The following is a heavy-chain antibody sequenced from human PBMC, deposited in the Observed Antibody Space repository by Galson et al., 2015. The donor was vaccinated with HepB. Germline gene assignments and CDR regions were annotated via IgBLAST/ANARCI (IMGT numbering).Heavy chain of an antibody. CDR3: ARDLYYDSSGYLLPGDAFDI. J-gene: IGHJ3*02. CDR2: ISSSSTI. V-gene: IGHV3-48*02. CDR1: GFTFSSYS. Sequence: SLRLSCAASGFTFSSYSMNWVRQAPGKGLEWVSYISSSSTIYYADSVKGRFTISRDNAKNSLYLQMNSLRDEDTAVYYCARDLYYDSSGYLLPGDAFDIWGQGTMVTVSS. D-gene: IGHD3-22*01.